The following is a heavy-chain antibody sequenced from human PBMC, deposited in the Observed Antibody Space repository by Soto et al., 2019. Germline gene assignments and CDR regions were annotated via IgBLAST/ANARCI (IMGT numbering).Heavy chain of an antibody. D-gene: IGHD2-2*02. Sequence: ASVKVSCKASGYTLTNFAMHWVRQAPGQRLEWAGWINPGNGNTKYPLKFQSRVTITRDTSASTAYMELSSLRSEDTAVYYCARVRYTTYAFDIWGLGTMVTVSS. J-gene: IGHJ3*02. CDR1: GYTLTNFA. CDR3: ARVRYTTYAFDI. V-gene: IGHV1-3*01. CDR2: INPGNGNT.